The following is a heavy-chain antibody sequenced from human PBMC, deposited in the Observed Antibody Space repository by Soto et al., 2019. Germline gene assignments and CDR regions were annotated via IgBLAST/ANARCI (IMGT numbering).Heavy chain of an antibody. D-gene: IGHD3-9*01. J-gene: IGHJ4*02. CDR2: ISGSGDIT. CDR3: AKVPQWVLRYHDWFFDY. Sequence: EVQLLESGGGLVQPGGSLRLSCAVSGFSFINSAMTWVRQAPGKGLEWVSGISGSGDITYNTDSVKGRFAISRDTSKNVVYVQMRSLRAEDTAVYYCAKVPQWVLRYHDWFFDYWGQGTLVTVSS. CDR1: GFSFINSA. V-gene: IGHV3-23*01.